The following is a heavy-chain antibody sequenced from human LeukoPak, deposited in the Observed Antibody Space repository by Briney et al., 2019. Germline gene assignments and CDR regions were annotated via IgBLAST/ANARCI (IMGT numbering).Heavy chain of an antibody. V-gene: IGHV4-39*01. CDR2: IYYSGST. CDR3: ARLCVVGATDAFDI. J-gene: IGHJ3*02. Sequence: SATLSLTCTVSGGSISSSSYYWGWLRQPPGKGLEWIGSIYYSGSTYYNPSLKSRVTISVDTSKNQFSLKLSSVTAADTAVYYCARLCVVGATDAFDIWGQGTMVTVSS. CDR1: GGSISSSSYY. D-gene: IGHD1-26*01.